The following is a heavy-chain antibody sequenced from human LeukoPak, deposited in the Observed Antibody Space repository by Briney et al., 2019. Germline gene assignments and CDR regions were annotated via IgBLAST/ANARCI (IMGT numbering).Heavy chain of an antibody. CDR1: GGSITSSTYY. D-gene: IGHD2-15*01. CDR3: ARSVAKKDTLGPGSAFDI. CDR2: IYTSGST. Sequence: PSETLSLTCTVSGGSITSSTYYWGWIRQPAGKGLEWIGRIYTSGSTNYTPSLKSRVTMSVVTSKNQFSLKLSSVTAADTAVYYCARSVAKKDTLGPGSAFDIWGQGIMVTVSS. J-gene: IGHJ3*02. V-gene: IGHV4-61*02.